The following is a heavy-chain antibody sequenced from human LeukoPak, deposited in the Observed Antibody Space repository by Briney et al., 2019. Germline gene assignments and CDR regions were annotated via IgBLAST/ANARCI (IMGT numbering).Heavy chain of an antibody. J-gene: IGHJ4*02. V-gene: IGHV4-39*07. CDR2: IYYSGST. CDR3: ARVNSDPRSGSSF. CDR1: GGSISSSSYY. Sequence: SETLSLTCTVSGGSISSSSYYWGWIRQPPGKGLEWIGSIYYSGSTYYNPSLKSRVTISVDTSKNQFSLKLSSVTAADTAVYYCARVNSDPRSGSSFWGQGTLVTVSS. D-gene: IGHD1-26*01.